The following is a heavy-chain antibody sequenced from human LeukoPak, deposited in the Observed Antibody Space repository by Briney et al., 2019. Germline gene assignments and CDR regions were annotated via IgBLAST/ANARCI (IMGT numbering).Heavy chain of an antibody. V-gene: IGHV3-21*01. CDR1: GFPFNAYS. J-gene: IGHJ4*03. Sequence: GGSLRLSCAASGFPFNAYSIHWLRQAPGKGLEWVSSISSSSAYIFYADSVKGRFTISRSNADNSLYLQMNSLRAEDTAVYLCANPKGYYCSETNCYFDRWGQGTLFTVSS. D-gene: IGHD2-15*01. CDR3: ANPKGYYCSETNCYFDR. CDR2: ISSSSAYI.